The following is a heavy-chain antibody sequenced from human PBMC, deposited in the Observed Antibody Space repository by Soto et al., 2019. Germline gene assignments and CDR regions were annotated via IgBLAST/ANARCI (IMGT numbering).Heavy chain of an antibody. CDR2: IKQDGSEK. Sequence: QPGGSPRLSCAASGFTFSSYWMSWVRQAPGKGLEWVANIKQDGSEKYYVDSVKGRFTISRDNAKNSLYLQMNSLRAEDTAVYYCARAISDIVVVVPATHYYYYMDVWGKGTTVTVSS. V-gene: IGHV3-7*01. CDR1: GFTFSSYW. J-gene: IGHJ6*03. CDR3: ARAISDIVVVVPATHYYYYMDV. D-gene: IGHD2-15*01.